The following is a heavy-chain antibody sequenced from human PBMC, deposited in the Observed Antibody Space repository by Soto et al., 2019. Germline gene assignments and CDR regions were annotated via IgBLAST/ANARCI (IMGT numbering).Heavy chain of an antibody. J-gene: IGHJ6*02. CDR2: IIPILGIA. Sequence: QVQLVQSGAEVKKPGSSVKVSCKASGGTFSSYTISWVRQAPGQGLEWMGRIIPILGIANYAQKFQGRVTITADKSTSTAYMELSSLRSVDTAVYYCARDPQIVVVPAAPDYGMDVWGQGTTVTVSS. D-gene: IGHD2-2*01. V-gene: IGHV1-69*08. CDR3: ARDPQIVVVPAAPDYGMDV. CDR1: GGTFSSYT.